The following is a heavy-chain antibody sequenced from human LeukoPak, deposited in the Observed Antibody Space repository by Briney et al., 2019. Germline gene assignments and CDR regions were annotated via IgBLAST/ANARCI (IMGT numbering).Heavy chain of an antibody. CDR3: ARGQQLENFDY. V-gene: IGHV1-18*01. Sequence: ASVKVSCKASGYTFTSYGISWVRQAPGQGLEWMGWISAYNGNTNYAQKLQGRVTMTTDTSTSTAYMELSSLKSEDTAVYYCARGQQLENFDYWGQGTLVTVSS. D-gene: IGHD6-13*01. CDR2: ISAYNGNT. CDR1: GYTFTSYG. J-gene: IGHJ4*02.